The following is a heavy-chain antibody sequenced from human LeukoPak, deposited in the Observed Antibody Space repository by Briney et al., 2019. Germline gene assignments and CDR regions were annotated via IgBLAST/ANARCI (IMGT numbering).Heavy chain of an antibody. V-gene: IGHV3-7*01. CDR3: ASLSYSGESAFDI. CDR2: IKQDGSEK. CDR1: GFTFSTYW. D-gene: IGHD1-26*01. Sequence: GGTLRLSCAGSGFTFSTYWMSWVRQAPGKGLEWVANIKQDGSEKYYVDSVKGRFTISRDNAKNSLYLQMNSLRAEDTAVYYCASLSYSGESAFDIWGQGTTVTVSS. J-gene: IGHJ3*02.